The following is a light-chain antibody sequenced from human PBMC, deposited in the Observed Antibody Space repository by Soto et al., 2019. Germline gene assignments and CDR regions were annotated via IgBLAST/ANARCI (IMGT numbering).Light chain of an antibody. V-gene: IGLV2-23*02. CDR3: CSFARSSTWV. CDR2: EVS. J-gene: IGLJ2*01. Sequence: QSALTQPASVSGSPGQSITISCTGTNSDVGNYNLVSWYQQHPGKAPKLMIYEVSKRPSGVSNRFSGSKSGNTASLTISGLQAEVEADYYCCSFARSSTWVFGGGTKLTVL. CDR1: NSDVGNYNL.